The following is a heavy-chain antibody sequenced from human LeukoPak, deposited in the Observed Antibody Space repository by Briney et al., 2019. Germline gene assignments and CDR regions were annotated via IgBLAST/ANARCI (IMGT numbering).Heavy chain of an antibody. CDR2: ISSSSSYI. Sequence: GGSLRLSCAASGFTFSSYSMNWVRQAPGKGLEWVSSISSSSSYIYYADSVKGRFTISRDNAKNSLYLQMNSLRAEDTAVYYCAREYDYVWGSYRNFDYWGQGTLVTVSS. CDR1: GFTFSSYS. V-gene: IGHV3-21*01. D-gene: IGHD3-16*02. CDR3: AREYDYVWGSYRNFDY. J-gene: IGHJ4*02.